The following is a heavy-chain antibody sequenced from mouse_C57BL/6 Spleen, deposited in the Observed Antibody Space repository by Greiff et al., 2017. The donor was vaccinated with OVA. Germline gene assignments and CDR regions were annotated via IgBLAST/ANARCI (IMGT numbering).Heavy chain of an antibody. J-gene: IGHJ2*01. CDR1: GYTFTSYW. CDR2: IYPGSGST. Sequence: VQLQQPGAELVKPGASVKMSCKASGYTFTSYWITWVQQRPGQGLEWIGDIYPGSGSTNYNEKFKSKATLTVDTSSSTAYMQLSSLKSEDSAVYYCAKGVWLRQGFDYWGQGTTLTVSS. D-gene: IGHD2-2*01. CDR3: AKGVWLRQGFDY. V-gene: IGHV1-55*01.